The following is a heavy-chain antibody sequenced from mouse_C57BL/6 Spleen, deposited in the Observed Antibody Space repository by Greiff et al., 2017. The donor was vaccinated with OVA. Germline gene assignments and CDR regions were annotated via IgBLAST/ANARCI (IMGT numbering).Heavy chain of an antibody. CDR1: GYTFTSYD. D-gene: IGHD1-1*01. Sequence: VKLMESGPELVKPGASVKLSCKASGYTFTSYDINWVKQRPGQGLEWIGWIYPRDGSTKYNEKFKGKATLTVDTSSSTAYMELHSLTSEDSAVYFCARYYYGSSPYWYFDVWGTGTTVTVSS. CDR2: IYPRDGST. J-gene: IGHJ1*03. CDR3: ARYYYGSSPYWYFDV. V-gene: IGHV1-85*01.